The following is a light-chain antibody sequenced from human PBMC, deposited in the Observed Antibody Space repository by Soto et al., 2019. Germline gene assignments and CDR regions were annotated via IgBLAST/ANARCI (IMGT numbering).Light chain of an antibody. Sequence: EIVLTQSPSTLSLSPGERATLSCRASQSVSSYLAWYQQKPGQAPRLLIYDASNRATGIPARFSVSGSVTAITLTMSNPVPEDFAVYYCQQRSNSFGGGTHVEIK. CDR3: QQRSNS. V-gene: IGKV3-11*01. CDR2: DAS. CDR1: QSVSSY. J-gene: IGKJ4*01.